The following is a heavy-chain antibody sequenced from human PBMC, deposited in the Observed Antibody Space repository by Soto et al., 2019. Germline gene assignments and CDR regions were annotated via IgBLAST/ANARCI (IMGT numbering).Heavy chain of an antibody. CDR1: GYTFTSYG. Sequence: ASVKVSCKASGYTFTSYGISCVRQAPGQGLEWMGWISAYNGNTNYAQKLQGRVTMTTDTSTSTAYMELRSLRSDDTAVYYCAREAITMVRGVTTSGYGMDVWGQGTTVTVSS. CDR3: AREAITMVRGVTTSGYGMDV. J-gene: IGHJ6*02. D-gene: IGHD3-10*01. V-gene: IGHV1-18*01. CDR2: ISAYNGNT.